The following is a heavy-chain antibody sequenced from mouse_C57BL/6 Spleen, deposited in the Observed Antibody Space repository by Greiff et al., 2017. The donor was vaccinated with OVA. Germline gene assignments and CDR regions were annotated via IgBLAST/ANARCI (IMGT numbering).Heavy chain of an antibody. CDR2: IDPEDGDN. Sequence: EVQLQQSGAELVKPGASVKLSCTASGFNIKDYYMHWVKQRTEQGLEWIGRIDPEDGDNKYDPQFKGKATLTADTSSNAAYLQLISLTAADTAVYYCATFYYCYDEDKAMDYWGQGTSVTVSS. V-gene: IGHV14-2*01. CDR1: GFNIKDYY. D-gene: IGHD2-2*01. CDR3: ATFYYCYDEDKAMDY. J-gene: IGHJ4*01.